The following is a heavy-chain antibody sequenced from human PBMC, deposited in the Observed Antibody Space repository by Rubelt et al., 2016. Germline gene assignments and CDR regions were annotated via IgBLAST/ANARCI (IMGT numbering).Heavy chain of an antibody. D-gene: IGHD3-22*01. V-gene: IGHV2-70*15. CDR2: IDWDDDN. J-gene: IGHJ6*02. CDR3: ARILLPDYYDSSGGMDV. Sequence: QVTLRESGPALVKPTQTLTLTCTFSGFSLSTSGMCVSWIRQPPGKALEWLARIDWDDDNYYSTSLKTRLTISKDTSKNQVVLTMTNMDPVDTATYDCARILLPDYYDSSGGMDVWGQGTTVTVSS. CDR1: GFSLSTSGMC.